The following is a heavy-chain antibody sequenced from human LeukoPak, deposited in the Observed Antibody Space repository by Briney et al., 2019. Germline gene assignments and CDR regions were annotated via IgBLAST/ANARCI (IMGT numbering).Heavy chain of an antibody. Sequence: GGSLRLSCAASGFTFSSYWMNWARQAPGKGLEWVASINHNGNVNYYVDSVKGRFTISRDNSKNTLYLQMNSLRAEDTAVYYCAKGRVTMVRGVSNVWGQGTTVTVSS. CDR2: INHNGNVN. D-gene: IGHD3-10*01. CDR1: GFTFSSYW. J-gene: IGHJ6*02. CDR3: AKGRVTMVRGVSNV. V-gene: IGHV3-7*03.